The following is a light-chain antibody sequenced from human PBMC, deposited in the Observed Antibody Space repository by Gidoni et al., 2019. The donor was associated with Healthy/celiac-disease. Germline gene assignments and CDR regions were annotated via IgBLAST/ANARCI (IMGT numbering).Light chain of an antibody. CDR2: GAS. J-gene: IGKJ2*03. CDR1: QSVSSSY. V-gene: IGKV3-20*01. Sequence: IVLTQSPGTLSLSPGERATLSCRASQSVSSSYLAWYQQKPGQAPRLLIYGASSRATGSPDRCSGSGAGTDFTLTISRLEPEDVAVYYCQQYGSSPQSFGQGTKLEIK. CDR3: QQYGSSPQS.